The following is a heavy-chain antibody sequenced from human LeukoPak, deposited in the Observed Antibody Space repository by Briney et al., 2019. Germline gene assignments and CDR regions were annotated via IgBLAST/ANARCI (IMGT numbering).Heavy chain of an antibody. V-gene: IGHV3-7*01. CDR1: GFTFSSYW. CDR2: INQDGSEK. D-gene: IGHD3-10*01. Sequence: PGGSLRLSCAASGFTFSSYWMGWVRQAPGKGLEWVANINQDGSEKKYVDSVKGRFTISRDNAKNSLYLQMNSLRAEDTAVFYCARDRGKTWYYWGQGTLVTVSS. CDR3: ARDRGKTWYY. J-gene: IGHJ4*02.